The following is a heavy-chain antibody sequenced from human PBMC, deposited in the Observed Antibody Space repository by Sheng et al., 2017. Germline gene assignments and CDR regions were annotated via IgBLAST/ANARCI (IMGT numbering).Heavy chain of an antibody. CDR1: GFTFGNYG. CDR3: ARVTFGVGIYPQDS. V-gene: IGHV3-23*01. CDR2: VSGSDGST. J-gene: IGHJ4*02. Sequence: EVQLLESGGGLVQPGGSLRLSCVGSGFTFGNYGMSWVRQAPGKGLEWVSAVSGSDGSTYYADSVKGRFTISRDNSKNTLYLQMNSLRAEDTAIYYCARVTFGVGIYPQDSWGQGTLVTVSS. D-gene: IGHD3-16*01.